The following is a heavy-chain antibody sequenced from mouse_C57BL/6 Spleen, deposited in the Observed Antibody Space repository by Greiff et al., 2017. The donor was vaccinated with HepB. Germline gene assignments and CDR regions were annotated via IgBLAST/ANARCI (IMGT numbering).Heavy chain of an antibody. J-gene: IGHJ2*01. CDR1: GYAFSSSW. CDR3: ARSWYYYGSSYRPYYCDY. D-gene: IGHD1-1*01. Sequence: QVQLQQSGPELVKPGASVKISCKASGYAFSSSWMNWVKQRPGKGLEWIGRIYPGDGDTNYNGKFKGKATLTADKSSSTAYMQLSSLTSEDSAVYFCARSWYYYGSSYRPYYCDYWGQGTTLTVSS. CDR2: IYPGDGDT. V-gene: IGHV1-82*01.